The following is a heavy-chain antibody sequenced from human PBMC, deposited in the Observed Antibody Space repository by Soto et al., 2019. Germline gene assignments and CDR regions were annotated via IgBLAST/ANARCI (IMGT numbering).Heavy chain of an antibody. CDR3: AKDERYSSGWYEG. Sequence: EVQLLESGGGLVQPGGSLRLSCAASGFTFSSYAMSWVHQAPGKGLEWVSAISGSGGSTYYADSVKGRFTISRDNSKNTLYLQMNSLRAEDTAVYYCAKDERYSSGWYEGWGQGTLVTVSS. CDR1: GFTFSSYA. J-gene: IGHJ4*02. D-gene: IGHD6-19*01. CDR2: ISGSGGST. V-gene: IGHV3-23*01.